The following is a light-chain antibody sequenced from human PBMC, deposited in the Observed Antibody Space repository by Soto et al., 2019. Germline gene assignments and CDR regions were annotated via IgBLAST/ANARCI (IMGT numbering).Light chain of an antibody. CDR1: QSVRSY. V-gene: IGKV3-11*01. Sequence: EIVLTQSPATLSLSPGERATLSCRASQSVRSYVAWYQQKPGQAPRLLLYDASNRATGIPARFSGSGSGTDFTLTISSLEPEDFAIYYCWQRSNWPPLTFGGGTKVEIK. J-gene: IGKJ4*02. CDR3: WQRSNWPPLT. CDR2: DAS.